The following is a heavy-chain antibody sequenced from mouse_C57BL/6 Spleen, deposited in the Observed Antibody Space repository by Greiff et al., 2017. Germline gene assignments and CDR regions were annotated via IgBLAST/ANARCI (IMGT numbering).Heavy chain of an antibody. CDR1: GYTFTDSN. V-gene: IGHV1-18*01. CDR2: INPNNGGT. CDR3: ARKGTMGLRLAMDY. Sequence: EVQLQESGPELVKPGASVKIPCKASGYTFTDSNMDWVKQSHGKSLEWIGDINPNNGGTIYNQKFKGKATLTVDKSSSTAYMELRSLTSEDTAVYYCARKGTMGLRLAMDYWGQGTSVTVSS. D-gene: IGHD2-4*01. J-gene: IGHJ4*01.